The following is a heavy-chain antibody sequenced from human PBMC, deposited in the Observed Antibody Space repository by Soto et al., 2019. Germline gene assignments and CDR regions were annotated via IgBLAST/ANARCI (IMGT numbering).Heavy chain of an antibody. CDR1: GGSISSYY. Sequence: SETLSLTCTVSGGSISSYYWSWIRQPPGKGLEWIGYIYYSGSTNYNPSLKSRVTISVDTFKNQFSLKLSSVTAADTAVYYCARAAQYPTDLDYWGQGTLVTVSS. J-gene: IGHJ4*02. CDR2: IYYSGST. CDR3: ARAAQYPTDLDY. V-gene: IGHV4-59*01. D-gene: IGHD4-4*01.